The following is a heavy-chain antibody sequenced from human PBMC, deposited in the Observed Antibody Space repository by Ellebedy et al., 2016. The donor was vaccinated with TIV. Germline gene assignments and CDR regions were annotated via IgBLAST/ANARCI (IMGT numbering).Heavy chain of an antibody. Sequence: MPSETLSLTCTVSGGSISSSSYYWGWIRQPPGKGLEWIGSIYYSGSTYYNPSLKSRVTISVDTSKNQFSLKLSSVTAADTAVYYCARPNDRTTNTEIRYYDILSRFKAVGVGAFDIWGQGTMVTVSS. D-gene: IGHD3-9*01. J-gene: IGHJ3*02. CDR2: IYYSGST. V-gene: IGHV4-39*07. CDR3: ARPNDRTTNTEIRYYDILSRFKAVGVGAFDI. CDR1: GGSISSSSYY.